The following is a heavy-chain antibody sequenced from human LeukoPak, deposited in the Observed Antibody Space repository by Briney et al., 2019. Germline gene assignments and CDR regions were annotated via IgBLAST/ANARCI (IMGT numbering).Heavy chain of an antibody. CDR3: AKDRVAVGGAFDI. CDR1: GFTFDDYA. J-gene: IGHJ3*02. D-gene: IGHD6-19*01. V-gene: IGHV3-9*01. Sequence: GGSLRLSCAASGFTFDDYAMHWVRQAPGKGLEWVSGISWNSGSIGHADSVKGRFTISRDNAKNSLYLQMNSLRAEDTALYYCAKDRVAVGGAFDIWGQGTMVTVSS. CDR2: ISWNSGSI.